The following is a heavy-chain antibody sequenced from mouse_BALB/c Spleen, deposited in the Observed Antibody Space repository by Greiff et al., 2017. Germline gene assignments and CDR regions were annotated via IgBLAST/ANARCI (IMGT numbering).Heavy chain of an antibody. CDR3: ARRDGSRLYYALDY. Sequence: EVQLQQSGPELVKPGASVKISCKASGYTFTDYNMHWVKQSHGKSLEWIGYIYPYNGGTGYNQKFKSKATLTVDNSSSTAYMELRSLTSEDSAVYYCARRDGSRLYYALDYWGQGTSVTVSS. D-gene: IGHD1-1*01. CDR2: IYPYNGGT. J-gene: IGHJ4*01. CDR1: GYTFTDYN. V-gene: IGHV1S29*02.